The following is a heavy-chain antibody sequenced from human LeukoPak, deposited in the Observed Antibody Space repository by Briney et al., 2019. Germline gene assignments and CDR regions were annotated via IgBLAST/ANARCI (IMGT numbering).Heavy chain of an antibody. V-gene: IGHV3-30-3*01. CDR1: AFTFSSYA. CDR3: ARDSPYGDYVPYFDY. J-gene: IGHJ4*02. D-gene: IGHD4-17*01. CDR2: ISYDGSNK. Sequence: GRSLRLSCAASAFTFSSYAIHWVRQAPGKGLEWVAVISYDGSNKYYAASVKSRFTISRDNSKNTLYLQMNSLRAEDTAVYYCARDSPYGDYVPYFDYWGQGTLVTVSS.